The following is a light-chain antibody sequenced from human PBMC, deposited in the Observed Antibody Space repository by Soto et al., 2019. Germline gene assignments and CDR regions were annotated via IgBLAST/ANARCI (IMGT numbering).Light chain of an antibody. V-gene: IGKV1-9*01. J-gene: IGKJ2*01. CDR3: QQFSSYPRT. Sequence: DIQLTQSPSFLSASVGDRVTITCRASQGISSYLAWYQQKPGKAPKLLIYAASTLQSGVPSRFSGSGSGTDFTLTISSLQPEDFASYYCQQFSSYPRTLGQGTKREIK. CDR2: AAS. CDR1: QGISSY.